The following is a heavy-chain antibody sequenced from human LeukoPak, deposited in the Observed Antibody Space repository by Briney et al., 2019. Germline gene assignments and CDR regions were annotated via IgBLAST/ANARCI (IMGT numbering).Heavy chain of an antibody. Sequence: PGGSLRLSCAASGFTFSSYWMSWVRQAPGKGLEWVANIKQDGSGKYYVDSVKGRFTISRDNAKNSLYLQMNSLRAEDTAVYYCAREKTTVTTDWFDPWGQGTLVTVSS. D-gene: IGHD4-11*01. CDR1: GFTFSSYW. CDR2: IKQDGSGK. J-gene: IGHJ5*02. V-gene: IGHV3-7*01. CDR3: AREKTTVTTDWFDP.